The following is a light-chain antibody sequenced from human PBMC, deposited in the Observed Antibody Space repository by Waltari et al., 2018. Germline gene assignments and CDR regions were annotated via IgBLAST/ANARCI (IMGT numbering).Light chain of an antibody. V-gene: IGKV1-33*01. CDR1: QDIKHY. Sequence: KMPQSPSPLPHPVGARVTFLCQASQDIKHYLNWYQQKPGKAPKLLIFDASNLETGVPSRFSGSGSGTDFSFTISSLQPEDIATYYCQHYDNLFSITFGQGTRLEIK. CDR2: DAS. CDR3: QHYDNLFSIT. J-gene: IGKJ5*01.